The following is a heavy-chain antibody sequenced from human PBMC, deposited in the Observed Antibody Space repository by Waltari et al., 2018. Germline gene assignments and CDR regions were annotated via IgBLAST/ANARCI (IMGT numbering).Heavy chain of an antibody. V-gene: IGHV3-7*01. CDR1: GFTFSSYW. CDR2: RKQDGSKK. CDR3: ATEPYSSSYYFDY. J-gene: IGHJ4*02. Sequence: EVQLVESGGGLVQPGGSLRLSCAASGFTFSSYWMSWVRQAPGKGLDWVANRKQDGSKKYYVDSVKGRFTISRDNAKNSLYLQMNSLRAEDTAVYYCATEPYSSSYYFDYWGQGTLVTVSS. D-gene: IGHD6-6*01.